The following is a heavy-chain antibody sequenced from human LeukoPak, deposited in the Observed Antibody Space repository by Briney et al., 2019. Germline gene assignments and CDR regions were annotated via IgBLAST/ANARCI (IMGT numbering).Heavy chain of an antibody. Sequence: GGSLRLSCAASGFTFSSYAMSWVRQAPGKGLEWVAVVTYDGSNKYYADSVKGRFTISRDNSKNTLYLQMNSLRAEDTAVYYCARGLLGAPTTYFDHWGQGTLVTVSS. D-gene: IGHD1-26*01. CDR1: GFTFSSYA. V-gene: IGHV3-30-3*01. CDR3: ARGLLGAPTTYFDH. CDR2: VTYDGSNK. J-gene: IGHJ4*02.